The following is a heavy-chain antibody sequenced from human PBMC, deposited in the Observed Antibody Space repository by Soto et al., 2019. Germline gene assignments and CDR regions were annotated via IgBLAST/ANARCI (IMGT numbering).Heavy chain of an antibody. Sequence: PSETLSLTCAFSVGSISSSNWWNWVRQPPGKGLEWIGEIYHRGTTNYNPSLKSRVTISVDTSKNQFSLKLSPVTAADTAVYYCARGINHGDYVGFEYWGQATLVTVSS. J-gene: IGHJ4*02. CDR2: IYHRGTT. CDR1: VGSISSSNW. V-gene: IGHV4-4*02. D-gene: IGHD4-17*01. CDR3: ARGINHGDYVGFEY.